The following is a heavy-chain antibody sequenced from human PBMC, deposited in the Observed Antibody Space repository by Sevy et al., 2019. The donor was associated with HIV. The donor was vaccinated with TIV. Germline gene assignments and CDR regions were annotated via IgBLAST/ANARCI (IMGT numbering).Heavy chain of an antibody. D-gene: IGHD3-3*01. J-gene: IGHJ6*02. CDR2: VTTYKDSR. CDR1: GYTLNDYG. V-gene: IGHV1-18*01. CDR3: ARVDPYYEFGDV. Sequence: ASVKVSCKGSGYTLNDYGISWVRQAPGQGLAWIGWVTTYKDSRNYAQNFQGRVTLTTDTSTNTAYMELRSLRSDDTAVYYCARVDPYYEFGDVWGQGTTVTVSS.